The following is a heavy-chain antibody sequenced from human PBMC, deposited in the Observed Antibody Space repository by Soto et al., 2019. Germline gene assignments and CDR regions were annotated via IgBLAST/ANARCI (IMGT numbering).Heavy chain of an antibody. CDR2: ISHDGSNK. V-gene: IGHV3-30*18. CDR1: GFTFSSYG. D-gene: IGHD6-19*01. Sequence: QVQLVESGGGLVQPGRSLRLSCAASGFTFSSYGMHWVRQAPGKGLEWVAVISHDGSNKYFADSVKGRFTISRDNSQNTLYMQMNSLRAEDTAVYYCAKHLLAVASYLPGMDVWGQGTTVTVSS. CDR3: AKHLLAVASYLPGMDV. J-gene: IGHJ6*02.